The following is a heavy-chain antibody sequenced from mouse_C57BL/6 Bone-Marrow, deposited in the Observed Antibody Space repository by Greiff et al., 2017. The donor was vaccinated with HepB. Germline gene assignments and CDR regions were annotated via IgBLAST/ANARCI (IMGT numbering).Heavy chain of an antibody. CDR1: GYTFTSYW. V-gene: IGHV1-64*01. CDR3: ARMGYYYGSCAMDY. J-gene: IGHJ4*01. Sequence: QVQLQQPGAELVKPGASVKLSCKASGYTFTSYWMHWVKQRPGQGLEWIGMIHPNSGSTNYNEKFKSKATLTVDKSSSTAYMQLSSLTSEDSAVYYCARMGYYYGSCAMDYWGLGTSVTVSS. D-gene: IGHD1-1*01. CDR2: IHPNSGST.